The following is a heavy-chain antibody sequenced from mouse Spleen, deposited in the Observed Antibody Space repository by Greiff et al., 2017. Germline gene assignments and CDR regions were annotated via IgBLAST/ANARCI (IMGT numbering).Heavy chain of an antibody. Sequence: QVQLQQPGAELVRPGASVKLSCKASGYTFTSYWINWVKQRPGQGLEWIGNIYPSDSYTNYNQKFKDKATLTVDKSSSTAYMQLSSPTSEDSAVYYCTREGTGTRGSYFDYWGQGTTLTVSS. J-gene: IGHJ2*01. V-gene: IGHV1-69*02. D-gene: IGHD4-1*01. CDR2: IYPSDSYT. CDR3: TREGTGTRGSYFDY. CDR1: GYTFTSYW.